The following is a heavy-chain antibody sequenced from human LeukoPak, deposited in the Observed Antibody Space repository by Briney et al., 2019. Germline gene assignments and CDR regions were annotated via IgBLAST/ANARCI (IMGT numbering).Heavy chain of an antibody. Sequence: GGSLRLACAASGFKFSVYGMNWVRQAPGSGLEWVSRITGTGSQMDDIDYADSVRGRFTISRDNAKDSLFLEMRGLRVEDAGIYFCARETGFADAFDFWGRGTLVAVSS. CDR2: ITGTGSQMDDI. J-gene: IGHJ3*01. CDR3: ARETGFADAFDF. CDR1: GFKFSVYG. V-gene: IGHV3-21*03.